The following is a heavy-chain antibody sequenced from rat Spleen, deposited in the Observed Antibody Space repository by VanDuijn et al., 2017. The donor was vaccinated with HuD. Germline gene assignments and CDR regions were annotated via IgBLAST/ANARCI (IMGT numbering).Heavy chain of an antibody. J-gene: IGHJ2*01. Sequence: EVQLVESGGGLVQPGRSLKLSCAASGFTFSDYNMAWVRQAPKKGLEWVATIIYDGSRTYYRDSVKGRFTISRDNAKSTLYLQMDSLRSEDTATYYCARHDYPGMSYFDYWGQGVMVTVSS. D-gene: IGHD1-4*01. CDR3: ARHDYPGMSYFDY. CDR1: GFTFSDYN. V-gene: IGHV5S10*01. CDR2: IIYDGSRT.